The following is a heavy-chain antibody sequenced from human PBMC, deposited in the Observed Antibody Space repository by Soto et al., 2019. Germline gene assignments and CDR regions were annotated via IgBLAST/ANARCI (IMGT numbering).Heavy chain of an antibody. CDR1: GYTFTGYY. CDR2: INPNSGGT. CDR3: AREARAGGAVRGVIITSDGENWFDP. V-gene: IGHV1-2*04. Sequence: ASVKVSCKASGYTFTGYYMHWVRQAPGQGLEWMGWINPNSGGTNYAQKFQGWVTMTRDTSISTAYMELSRLRSDDTAVYYCAREARAGGAVRGVIITSDGENWFDPWDQGTLVTVSS. D-gene: IGHD3-10*01. J-gene: IGHJ5*02.